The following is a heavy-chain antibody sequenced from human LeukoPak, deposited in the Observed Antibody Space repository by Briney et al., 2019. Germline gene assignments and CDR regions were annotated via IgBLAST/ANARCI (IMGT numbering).Heavy chain of an antibody. J-gene: IGHJ4*02. CDR3: AREDLGAAYFDF. D-gene: IGHD3-16*01. CDR1: GDSVSTNNVA. Sequence: SQTLSLTCAISGDSVSTNNVAWNWIRQSPSRGLEWLGRTYYRSKWYNDYAVSVKSRITINPDTPKNQFSLQLNSVTPDDTAMYYCAREDLGAAYFDFWGQGTLVTVSS. CDR2: TYYRSKWYN. V-gene: IGHV6-1*01.